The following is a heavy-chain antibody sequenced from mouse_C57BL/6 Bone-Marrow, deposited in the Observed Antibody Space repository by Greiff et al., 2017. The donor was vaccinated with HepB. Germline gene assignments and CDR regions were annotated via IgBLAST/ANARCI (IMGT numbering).Heavy chain of an antibody. D-gene: IGHD2-1*01. Sequence: QVQLQQPGAELVKPGASVKLSCTASGFNFTNYWITWVKQRPGQGLEWIGDIYPGSGSTNYNEKFKSKATLTVDTSSSTAYMQLSSLTSEDTAVYYCTRSYGIHCDYWGQGTTLTVSS. CDR3: TRSYGIHCDY. CDR2: IYPGSGST. J-gene: IGHJ2*01. CDR1: GFNFTNYW. V-gene: IGHV1-55*01.